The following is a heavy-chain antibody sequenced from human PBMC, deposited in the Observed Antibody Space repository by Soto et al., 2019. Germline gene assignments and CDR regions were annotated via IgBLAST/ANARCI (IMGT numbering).Heavy chain of an antibody. V-gene: IGHV3-53*01. CDR1: GFPVSSNY. J-gene: IGHJ4*02. Sequence: TGGRLRLSFAASGFPVSSNYMNWVRQAPGKGLEWLSIIYSDGTTYYADSVKGRFTISRDNFKNTLYLQMNNLRAEDTAVYYCAILSNWGQGTLVPVSS. D-gene: IGHD6-6*01. CDR2: IYSDGTT. CDR3: AILSN.